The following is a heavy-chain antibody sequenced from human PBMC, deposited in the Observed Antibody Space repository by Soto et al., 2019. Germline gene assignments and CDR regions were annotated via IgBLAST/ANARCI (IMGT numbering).Heavy chain of an antibody. Sequence: LRLSCAASGFSFRNYAMNWVRQAPGKGLEWVSYISSSGSTMYYADSVKGRFTIFRDNSKNTLYLQMNSLRAEDTAVYYCATCTGYSSGWFEYYYYGMDVWGQGTTVTVS. D-gene: IGHD6-19*01. V-gene: IGHV3-48*01. CDR1: GFSFRNYA. CDR2: ISSSGSTM. CDR3: ATCTGYSSGWFEYYYYGMDV. J-gene: IGHJ6*02.